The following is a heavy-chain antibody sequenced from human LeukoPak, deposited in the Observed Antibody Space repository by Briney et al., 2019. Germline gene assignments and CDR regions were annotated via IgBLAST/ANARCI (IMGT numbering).Heavy chain of an antibody. J-gene: IGHJ1*01. V-gene: IGHV3-7*01. CDR3: ASLNLGYCSGGSCYSGYFQH. CDR1: GFTFSSYW. D-gene: IGHD2-15*01. CDR2: IKQDGSEK. Sequence: GGSLRLSCAASGFTFSSYWMSWVRQAPGKGLEWVANIKQDGSEKYYVDPVKGRFTISRDNAKNSLYLQMNSLRAEDTAVYYCASLNLGYCSGGSCYSGYFQHWGQGTLVTVSS.